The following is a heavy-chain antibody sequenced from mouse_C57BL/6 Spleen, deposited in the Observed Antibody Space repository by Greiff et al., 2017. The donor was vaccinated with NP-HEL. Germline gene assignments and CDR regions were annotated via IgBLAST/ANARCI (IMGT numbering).Heavy chain of an antibody. Sequence: VQLQQPGPELVKPGASVKISCKASGYSFTDYNMNWVKQSNGKSLEWIGVINPNYGTTSYNQKFKGKATLTVDQSSSTAYMQHSSQTSEDSAVYYCATLSWQLYYFDDWGKGTTLTVSS. D-gene: IGHD1-3*01. V-gene: IGHV1-39*01. CDR1: GYSFTDYN. CDR3: ATLSWQLYYFDD. J-gene: IGHJ2*01. CDR2: INPNYGTT.